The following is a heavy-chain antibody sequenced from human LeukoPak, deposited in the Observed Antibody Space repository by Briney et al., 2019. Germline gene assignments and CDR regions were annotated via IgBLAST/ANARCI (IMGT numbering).Heavy chain of an antibody. D-gene: IGHD1-26*01. CDR2: IYTSGST. CDR1: GGSISSGSYY. Sequence: PSETLSLTCTVSGGSISSGSYYWSWIRQPAGKGLEWIGRIYTSGSTNYNPSLKSRVTISVDTSKNQFSLKLSSVTAADTAVYYCARALGPKWSSLNYNWVDPWGQGTLVTVSS. J-gene: IGHJ5*02. CDR3: ARALGPKWSSLNYNWVDP. V-gene: IGHV4-61*02.